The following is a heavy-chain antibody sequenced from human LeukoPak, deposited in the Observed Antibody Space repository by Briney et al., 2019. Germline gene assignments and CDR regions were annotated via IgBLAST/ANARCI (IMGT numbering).Heavy chain of an antibody. CDR3: ARTSGSYFDC. CDR2: FYTSGST. V-gene: IGHV4-4*07. Sequence: ASETLSLTCTVSGDSITSYYWSWIRQPAGKGLEWIGRFYTSGSTNYNPSLKSRVTMSVDTSKNQFSLKLTSVTAADTAVYYCARTSGSYFDCWGQGSLVTVSS. CDR1: GDSITSYY. D-gene: IGHD1-26*01. J-gene: IGHJ4*02.